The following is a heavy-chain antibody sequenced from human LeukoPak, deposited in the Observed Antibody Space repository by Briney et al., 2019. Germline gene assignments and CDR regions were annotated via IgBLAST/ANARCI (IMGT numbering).Heavy chain of an antibody. J-gene: IGHJ3*02. D-gene: IGHD5-18*01. CDR1: GFTFSSYS. CDR3: AKEQRGYSYGYGYCAFDI. V-gene: IGHV3-48*04. CDR2: ISSSSTI. Sequence: GGSLRLSCAASGFTFSSYSMNWVRQAPGKGLEWVSYISSSSTIYYADSVKGRFTISRDNAKNALYLPMNSLRAEDTALYYCAKEQRGYSYGYGYCAFDIWGQGTMATVSS.